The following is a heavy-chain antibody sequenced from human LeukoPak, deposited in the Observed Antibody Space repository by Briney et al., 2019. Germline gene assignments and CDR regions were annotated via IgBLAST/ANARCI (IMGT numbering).Heavy chain of an antibody. CDR3: ARLISSHHSFDY. D-gene: IGHD2/OR15-2a*01. V-gene: IGHV4-39*01. CDR1: GDSINSGSFF. Sequence: PAETLSLTCTVSGDSINSGSFFWSWIRQPPGGDLEYIGSISYTGGTYYNPSLRSRVTISIETSKNQFSLRLRSVTAADTAVFYCARLISSHHSFDYWGQGTLVTVSS. J-gene: IGHJ4*02. CDR2: ISYTGGT.